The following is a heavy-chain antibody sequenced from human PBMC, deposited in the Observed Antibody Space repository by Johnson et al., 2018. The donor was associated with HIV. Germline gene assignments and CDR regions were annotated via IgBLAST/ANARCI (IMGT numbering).Heavy chain of an antibody. CDR3: AKVGATVITPRGEAFDI. CDR2: ISGSGGST. CDR1: GFTFSSYA. V-gene: IGHV3-23*04. Sequence: EVQLVESGGGLVQPGGSLRLSCAASGFTFSSYAMSWVRQAPGKGLEWVSAISGSGGSTYYADSVKGRLTISRDNSKNTLYLQMNSLRAEDTAVYYCAKVGATVITPRGEAFDIWGQGTMVTVSS. J-gene: IGHJ3*02. D-gene: IGHD4-23*01.